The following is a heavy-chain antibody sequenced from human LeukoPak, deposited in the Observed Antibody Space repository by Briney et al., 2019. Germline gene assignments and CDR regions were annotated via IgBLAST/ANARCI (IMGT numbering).Heavy chain of an antibody. D-gene: IGHD5-18*01. CDR3: ARGIPSDYYFDY. J-gene: IGHJ4*02. Sequence: SETLSLTCTVSGGSIRSSYYYWGWIRQPPGKGLEWIGSIYDSGSTYYNPSLKSRVTISVDRSKNQFSLKLSPVTAADTAVYYCARGIPSDYYFDYWGQGTLVTVSS. CDR2: IYDSGST. V-gene: IGHV4-39*07. CDR1: GGSIRSSYYY.